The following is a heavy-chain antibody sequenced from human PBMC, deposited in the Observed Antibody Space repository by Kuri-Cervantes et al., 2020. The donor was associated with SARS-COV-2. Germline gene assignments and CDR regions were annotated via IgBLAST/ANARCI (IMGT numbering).Heavy chain of an antibody. Sequence: GESLKISCAASGFTFSFFGMHWVRQAPGKGLEWVALIQHDGNNKYYADSVKGRFTISRDNSKNTLYLQMNSLRAEDTAVYYCAKAPPTYYFDYWGQGTLVTVSS. CDR3: AKAPPTYYFDY. CDR2: IQHDGNNK. V-gene: IGHV3-30*02. CDR1: GFTFSFFG. J-gene: IGHJ4*02.